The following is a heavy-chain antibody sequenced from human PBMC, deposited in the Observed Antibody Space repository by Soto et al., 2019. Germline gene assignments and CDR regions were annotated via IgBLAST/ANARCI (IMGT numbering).Heavy chain of an antibody. CDR3: ARGQYQLLHFDY. Sequence: QVQLQESGPGLVKPSQTLSLTCTVSGGSISSGGYYWSWIRQHPGKGLEWIGYIYYSGSTYYNPSLKSRVTISVDTSKNQSSLKLSSVTAADTAVYYCARGQYQLLHFDYWGQGTLVTVSS. CDR1: GGSISSGGYY. J-gene: IGHJ4*02. CDR2: IYYSGST. D-gene: IGHD2-2*01. V-gene: IGHV4-31*03.